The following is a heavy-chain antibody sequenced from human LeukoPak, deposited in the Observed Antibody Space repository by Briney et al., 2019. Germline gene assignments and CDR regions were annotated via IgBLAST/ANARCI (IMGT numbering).Heavy chain of an antibody. J-gene: IGHJ4*02. D-gene: IGHD3-3*01. V-gene: IGHV1-18*01. CDR2: ISAYNGNT. CDR3: ATAYYDFWSGYYSMDY. CDR1: GYTFTSYG. Sequence: ASVKVSCKASGYTFTSYGISWVRQAPGQGLECMGWISAYNGNTNYAQKLQGRVTMTTDTSTSTAYMELRSLRSDDTAVYYCATAYYDFWSGYYSMDYWGQGTLVTVSS.